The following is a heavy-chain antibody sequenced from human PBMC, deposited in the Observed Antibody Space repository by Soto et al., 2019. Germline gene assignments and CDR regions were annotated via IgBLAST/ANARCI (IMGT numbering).Heavy chain of an antibody. CDR3: ARGFSAGKGSPPDF. V-gene: IGHV3-74*01. J-gene: IGHJ4*02. CDR2: TNEDGSIT. D-gene: IGHD6-13*01. CDR1: GFIFSSYW. Sequence: VGSLRLSCEVSGFIFSSYWMHWVRQVPGKGLVWVSRTNEDGSITNYADSVRGRFTISRDNAKNTLYLQMSSLRAEDTAVYYCARGFSAGKGSPPDFWGQGSLVTVS.